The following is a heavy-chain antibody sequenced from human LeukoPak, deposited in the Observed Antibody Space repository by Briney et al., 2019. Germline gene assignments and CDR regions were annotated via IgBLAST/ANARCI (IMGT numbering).Heavy chain of an antibody. D-gene: IGHD1-7*01. CDR3: ARGTWYIDV. CDR2: INVDGSIT. CDR1: GFPFTSYW. J-gene: IGHJ2*01. Sequence: GGSLTLSCAASGFPFTSYWMRWLRQVPGKAPVCVSQINVDGSITRYADAVKGRFTISRDNAKNTLELEMNSLTVDDTGVYYCARGTWYIDVWGRGTLVTVSS. V-gene: IGHV3-74*01.